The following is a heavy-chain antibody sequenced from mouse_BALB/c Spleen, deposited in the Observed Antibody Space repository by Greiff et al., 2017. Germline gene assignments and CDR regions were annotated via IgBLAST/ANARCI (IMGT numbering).Heavy chain of an antibody. CDR2: ISSGGSYT. CDR3: ARVGRNYELFDY. J-gene: IGHJ2*01. V-gene: IGHV5-6*01. Sequence: EVKLVESGGDLVKPGGSLKLSCAASGFTFSSYGMSWVRQTPDKRLEWVATISSGGSYTYSPDSVKGRFTISRDNAKNTLYLQMSSLKSEDTAMYYCARVGRNYELFDYWGQGTTLTVSS. CDR1: GFTFSSYG. D-gene: IGHD2-1*01.